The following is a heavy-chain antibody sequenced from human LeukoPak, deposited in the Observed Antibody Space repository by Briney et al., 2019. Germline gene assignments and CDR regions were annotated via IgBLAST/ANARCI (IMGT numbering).Heavy chain of an antibody. Sequence: PPETLSLTCAVYGGSFSGYYWSWIRQPPGKGLEWIGEINHSGSTNYNPSLKSRVTISVDTSKNQFSLKLSSVTAADTAVYYCARGLLGYCSSTSCYWFDPWGQGTLVTVSS. D-gene: IGHD2-2*01. J-gene: IGHJ5*02. CDR3: ARGLLGYCSSTSCYWFDP. CDR1: GGSFSGYY. V-gene: IGHV4-34*01. CDR2: INHSGST.